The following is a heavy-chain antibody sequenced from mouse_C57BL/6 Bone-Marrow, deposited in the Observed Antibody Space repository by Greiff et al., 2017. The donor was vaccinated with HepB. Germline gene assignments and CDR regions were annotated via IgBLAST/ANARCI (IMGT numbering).Heavy chain of an antibody. CDR3: ARRCNYFYYFDY. Sequence: VQLQQSGAELARPGASVKLSCKASGYTFTSYGISWVKQRTGQGLEWIGEIYPRSGNTYYNEKFKGKATLTADKSSSTAYMELRSLTSEDSAVYFCARRCNYFYYFDYWGQGTTLTVSS. CDR1: GYTFTSYG. D-gene: IGHD2-1*01. J-gene: IGHJ2*01. CDR2: IYPRSGNT. V-gene: IGHV1-81*01.